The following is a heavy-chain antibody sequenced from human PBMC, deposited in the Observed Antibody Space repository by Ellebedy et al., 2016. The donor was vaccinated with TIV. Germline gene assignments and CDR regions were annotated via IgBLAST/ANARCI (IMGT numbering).Heavy chain of an antibody. CDR2: ISYDGSNK. CDR1: GFTFSSYG. V-gene: IGHV3-30*18. Sequence: GGSLRLXCAASGFTFSSYGMHWVRQAPGKGLEWVAVISYDGSNKYYADSVKGRFTISRDNSKNTLYLQLNSLRAEDTAVYYCAKANIVVLPATYFASWGQGTLVTVSS. J-gene: IGHJ4*02. D-gene: IGHD2-2*01. CDR3: AKANIVVLPATYFAS.